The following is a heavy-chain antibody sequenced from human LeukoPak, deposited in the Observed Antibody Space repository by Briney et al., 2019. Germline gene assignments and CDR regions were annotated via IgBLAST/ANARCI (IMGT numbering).Heavy chain of an antibody. D-gene: IGHD4-17*01. Sequence: LGGSLRLSCAASGFTVSSNYINWVRQAPGKGLEWVSLIYGSTSADYADSVKGRFTISRDTSMNTVYLQMNSLRAEDTAVYYCARLNFGDDYWGQGTLVTVSS. CDR2: IYGSTSA. CDR3: ARLNFGDDY. J-gene: IGHJ4*02. V-gene: IGHV3-66*01. CDR1: GFTVSSNY.